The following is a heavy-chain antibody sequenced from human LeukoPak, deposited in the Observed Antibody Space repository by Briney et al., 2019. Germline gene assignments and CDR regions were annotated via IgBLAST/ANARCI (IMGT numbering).Heavy chain of an antibody. Sequence: GRSLRLSCAASGFTFSSYAMHWVRQAPGKGLEWVAVISYDGSNKYYADSVKGRFTISRDNSKNTLYLQMNSLRAEDTAVYYCARDVKQAGSSSSYVDIWGQGTMVTVSS. CDR1: GFTFSSYA. D-gene: IGHD6-6*01. J-gene: IGHJ3*02. CDR2: ISYDGSNK. CDR3: ARDVKQAGSSSSYVDI. V-gene: IGHV3-30*04.